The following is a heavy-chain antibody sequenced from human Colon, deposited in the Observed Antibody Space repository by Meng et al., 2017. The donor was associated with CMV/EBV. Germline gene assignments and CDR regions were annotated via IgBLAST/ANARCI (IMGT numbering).Heavy chain of an antibody. Sequence: ASVKVSCKASGYTFTDYHIHWLRQAPGQGPEWMGLINPNGGSSSAAQKFQGRVPMTRDPSTSTVYMELSSLRSEDTAVYYCARTYHLQGFDYWGQGTLVTVSS. J-gene: IGHJ4*02. V-gene: IGHV1-46*01. CDR2: INPNGGSS. CDR3: ARTYHLQGFDY. CDR1: GYTFTDYH.